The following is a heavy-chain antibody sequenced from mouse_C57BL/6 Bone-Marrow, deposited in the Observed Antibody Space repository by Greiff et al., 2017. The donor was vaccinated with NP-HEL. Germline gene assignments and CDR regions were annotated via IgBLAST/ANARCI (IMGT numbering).Heavy chain of an antibody. CDR2: IYPRSGNT. V-gene: IGHV1-81*01. Sequence: VMLVESGAELARPGASVKLSCKASGYTFTSYGISWVKQRTGQGLEWIGEIYPRSGNTYYNEKFKGKATLTADKSSSTAYMELRSLTSEDSAVYFCARSAYYYGSSVAYWGQGTLVTVSA. CDR3: ARSAYYYGSSVAY. D-gene: IGHD1-1*01. J-gene: IGHJ3*01. CDR1: GYTFTSYG.